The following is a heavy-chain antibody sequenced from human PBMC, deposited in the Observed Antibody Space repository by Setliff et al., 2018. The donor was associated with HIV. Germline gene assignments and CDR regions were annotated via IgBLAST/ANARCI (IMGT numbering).Heavy chain of an antibody. CDR3: ATGESIAAAPFDY. J-gene: IGHJ4*02. D-gene: IGHD6-13*01. CDR2: ISAYNGNT. V-gene: IGHV1-18*01. Sequence: ASVKVSCKASGYTFTSHGISWVRQAPGQGLEWMGWISAYNGNTNYAQKFLGRVTMTTDTSTSTGYMELSSLRSEDTAVYYCATGESIAAAPFDYWGQGTLVTVSS. CDR1: GYTFTSHG.